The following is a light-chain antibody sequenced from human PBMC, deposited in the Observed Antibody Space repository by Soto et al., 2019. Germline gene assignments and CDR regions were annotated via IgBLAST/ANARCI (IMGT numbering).Light chain of an antibody. Sequence: QSVLTQPASVSGSPGQSITISCTGTSSDVGGHNYVSWYQQHPGKAPKLMIYDVSNRPSGVSNRFSGSKSGNTASLTISGLQAEDEADYYCSSYTSSSTLRIGGGTKLTVL. J-gene: IGLJ2*01. CDR1: SSDVGGHNY. CDR2: DVS. V-gene: IGLV2-14*01. CDR3: SSYTSSSTLR.